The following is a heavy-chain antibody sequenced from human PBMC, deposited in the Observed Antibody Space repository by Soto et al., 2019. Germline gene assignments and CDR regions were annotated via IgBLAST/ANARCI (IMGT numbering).Heavy chain of an antibody. CDR2: IYYSGST. J-gene: IGHJ6*02. CDR1: GGSISSGGYY. V-gene: IGHV4-31*03. Sequence: SETLSLTCTVSGGSISSGGYYWSWIRRHPGKGLEWIGYIYYSGSTYYNPSLKSRVTISVDTSKNQFSLKLSSVTAADTAVYYCASRGYSYGFSLGMDVWGQGTTVTVSS. D-gene: IGHD5-18*01. CDR3: ASRGYSYGFSLGMDV.